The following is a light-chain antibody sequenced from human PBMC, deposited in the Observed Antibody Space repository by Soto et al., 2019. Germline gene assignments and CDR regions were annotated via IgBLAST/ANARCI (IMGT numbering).Light chain of an antibody. CDR1: SSNIGSNT. CDR2: SNN. J-gene: IGLJ1*01. Sequence: VRAQQGSASETPGQRITIYCSGSSSNIGSNTVNWYQQLPGTAPKLLIYSNNQRPSGVPDRFSGSKSGTSASLAISGLQSEDEADYYCAAWDDSLNGYVFGTGTKVTVL. CDR3: AAWDDSLNGYV. V-gene: IGLV1-44*01.